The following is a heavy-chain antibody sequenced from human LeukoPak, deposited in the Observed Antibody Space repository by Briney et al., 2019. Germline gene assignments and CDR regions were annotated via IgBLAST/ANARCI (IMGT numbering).Heavy chain of an antibody. CDR1: GYTFTGYY. Sequence: ASVKVSCKASGYTFTGYYMDLVRQAPGQGLEWMGWINPNSGGTNYAQKFQGRVTMTRDTSISTAYMELSRLRSDDTAVYYCARGDRIQLWLLYYFDYWGQGTLVTVSS. CDR3: ARGDRIQLWLLYYFDY. V-gene: IGHV1-2*02. J-gene: IGHJ4*02. CDR2: INPNSGGT. D-gene: IGHD5-18*01.